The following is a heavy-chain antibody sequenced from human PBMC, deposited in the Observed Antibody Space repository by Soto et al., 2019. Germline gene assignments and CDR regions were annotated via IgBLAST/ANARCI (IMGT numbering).Heavy chain of an antibody. Sequence: EVQLLESGGGLVQPGGSLRLSCAASGFTLSSYAMSWVRQAPGKGLEWVSAISGSGGRTYYADSVKGRFTISRDNSKNTLYLQMNSLRAEDTAVYYCAKSLGYRYGCDYWGQGTLVTVSS. CDR1: GFTLSSYA. CDR3: AKSLGYRYGCDY. D-gene: IGHD5-18*01. J-gene: IGHJ4*02. CDR2: ISGSGGRT. V-gene: IGHV3-23*01.